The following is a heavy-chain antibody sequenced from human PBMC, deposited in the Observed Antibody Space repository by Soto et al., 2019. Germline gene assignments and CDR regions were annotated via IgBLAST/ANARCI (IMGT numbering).Heavy chain of an antibody. CDR2: ISGSGGST. Sequence: GGSLRLSCAASGFTFSSYAMSWVRQAPGKGLEWVSAISGSGGSTYYADSVKGRFTISRDNSKNTLYLQMNSLRAEDTAVYYGAKDEMGVVAATLDYWGQGTLVTVSS. CDR3: AKDEMGVVAATLDY. V-gene: IGHV3-23*01. CDR1: GFTFSSYA. J-gene: IGHJ4*02. D-gene: IGHD2-15*01.